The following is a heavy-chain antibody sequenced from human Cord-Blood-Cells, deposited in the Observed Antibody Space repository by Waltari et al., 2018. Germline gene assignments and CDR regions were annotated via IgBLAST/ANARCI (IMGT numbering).Heavy chain of an antibody. D-gene: IGHD1-1*01. CDR2: IYTSGGT. V-gene: IGHV4-61*09. CDR1: GGSISSGSYY. J-gene: IGHJ2*01. Sequence: QVQLQESGPGLVKPSQTLSLTCTVSGGSISSGSYYWSWIRQPAGKGLEWIGYIYTSGGTNYTPSLKSRVTISVDTSKNQFSLKLSSVTAADTAVYYCATYLEGYWYFDLWGRGTLVTVSS. CDR3: ATYLEGYWYFDL.